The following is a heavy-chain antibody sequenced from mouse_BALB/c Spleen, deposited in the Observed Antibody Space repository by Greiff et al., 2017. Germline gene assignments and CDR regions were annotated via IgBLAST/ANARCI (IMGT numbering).Heavy chain of an antibody. V-gene: IGHV5-6-4*01. CDR3: TRGIFDYPYAMDY. D-gene: IGHD2-13*01. CDR1: GFTFSSYT. Sequence: EVNVVESGGGLVKPGGSLKLSCAASGFTFSSYTMSWVRQTPEKRLEWVATIRSGGSYTYYPDSVKGRFTISRDNAKNTLYLQMSSLKSEDTAMYYCTRGIFDYPYAMDYWGQGTSVTVSS. CDR2: IRSGGSYT. J-gene: IGHJ4*01.